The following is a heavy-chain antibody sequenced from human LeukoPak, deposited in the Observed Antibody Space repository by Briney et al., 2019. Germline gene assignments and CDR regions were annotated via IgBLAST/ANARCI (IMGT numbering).Heavy chain of an antibody. D-gene: IGHD4-23*01. V-gene: IGHV1-24*01. CDR1: GYTLTELS. Sequence: ASVKVSCKVSGYTLTELSMHWVRQAPGKGLEWMGGFDPEDGETIYAQKFQGRVTMTEDTPTDTAYMELSSLRSEDTAVYYCATSTKYYGGNSNFDYWGQGTLVTVSS. CDR3: ATSTKYYGGNSNFDY. CDR2: FDPEDGET. J-gene: IGHJ4*02.